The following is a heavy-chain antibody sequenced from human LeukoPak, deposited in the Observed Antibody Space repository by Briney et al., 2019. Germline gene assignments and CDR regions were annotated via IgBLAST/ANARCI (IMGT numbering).Heavy chain of an antibody. Sequence: PGGSLRLSCAASGFTFYDYAMHWVRHAPGKGLEWVSGISWNSGSIGYADSVKGRFTISRDNAKNSLYLQMNSLRAEDTALYYCAKEAPLDYDSSGYYFDYWGQGTLVTVSS. J-gene: IGHJ4*02. CDR1: GFTFYDYA. V-gene: IGHV3-9*01. D-gene: IGHD3-22*01. CDR3: AKEAPLDYDSSGYYFDY. CDR2: ISWNSGSI.